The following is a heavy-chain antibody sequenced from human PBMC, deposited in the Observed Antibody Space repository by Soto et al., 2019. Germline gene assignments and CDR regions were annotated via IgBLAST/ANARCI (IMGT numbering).Heavy chain of an antibody. J-gene: IGHJ6*02. CDR1: GGTFSSYA. CDR3: ASPYSSSSSHYYGMDV. D-gene: IGHD6-6*01. V-gene: IGHV1-69*01. CDR2: IIPIFGTA. Sequence: QVQLVQSGAEVKKPGSSVKVSCKASGGTFSSYAISWVRQAPGQGLEWMGGIIPIFGTANYAQKFQGRVTIPADESTSTAYMELSSLRSEDTAVYYCASPYSSSSSHYYGMDVWGQGTTVTVSS.